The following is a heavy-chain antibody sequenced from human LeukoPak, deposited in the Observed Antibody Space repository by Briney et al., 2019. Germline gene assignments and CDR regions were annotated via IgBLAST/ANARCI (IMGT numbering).Heavy chain of an antibody. V-gene: IGHV3-20*01. Sequence: GGSLRLSCAASGFNFDDYVMSWVRQAPGKGLEWVSGINWNGGSTGYADSVKGRFTISRDNAKNPLYLQMNSLRAEDTALYHCARAAMPWGYYYYYMDVWGKGTTVTISS. CDR1: GFNFDDYV. CDR3: ARAAMPWGYYYYYMDV. J-gene: IGHJ6*03. CDR2: INWNGGST. D-gene: IGHD2-2*01.